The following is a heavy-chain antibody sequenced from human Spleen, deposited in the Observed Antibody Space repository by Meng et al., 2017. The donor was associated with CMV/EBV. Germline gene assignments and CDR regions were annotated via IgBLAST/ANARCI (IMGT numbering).Heavy chain of an antibody. Sequence: LQLQESGPGLVKPSETLSLTCSVSGGSLSSSTYYWGWIRQPPGKGLEWIGTMYYTGTTYYNPSLKSRVTISLNTSKNQFSLKLTSLTAADTAMYYCGSVKRLGIDHWGQGTLVTVSS. J-gene: IGHJ4*02. CDR2: MYYTGTT. V-gene: IGHV4-39*07. CDR1: GGSLSSSTYY. CDR3: GSVKRLGIDH. D-gene: IGHD1-1*01.